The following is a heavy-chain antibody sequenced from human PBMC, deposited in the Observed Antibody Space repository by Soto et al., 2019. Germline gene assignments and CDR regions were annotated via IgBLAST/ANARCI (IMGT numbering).Heavy chain of an antibody. J-gene: IGHJ4*02. D-gene: IGHD1-26*01. CDR2: INGRGNYI. Sequence: GGSLRLSCTASGFTFSTYNMNWVRQAPGKGLEWVSSINGRGNYIYYADSVKGRFTISREKDNKSLYIQMTSLRDDDKDVYFCAREDGRVGATSAFDYWGQGTLVTVSS. V-gene: IGHV3-21*01. CDR1: GFTFSTYN. CDR3: AREDGRVGATSAFDY.